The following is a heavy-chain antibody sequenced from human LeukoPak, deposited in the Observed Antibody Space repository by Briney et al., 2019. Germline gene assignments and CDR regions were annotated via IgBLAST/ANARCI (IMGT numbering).Heavy chain of an antibody. CDR2: IWYDGSNK. V-gene: IGHV3-33*06. CDR3: AKDRDTAMEIDY. J-gene: IGHJ4*02. D-gene: IGHD5-18*01. CDR1: GFTFNHFG. Sequence: PGGSLRLSCAASGFTFNHFGMHWVRQAPGKGLEWVAVIWYDGSNKYYADSVKGRFTISRDNSKNTVYLQMNSLRAEDTAVYYCAKDRDTAMEIDYWGQGTLVTVSS.